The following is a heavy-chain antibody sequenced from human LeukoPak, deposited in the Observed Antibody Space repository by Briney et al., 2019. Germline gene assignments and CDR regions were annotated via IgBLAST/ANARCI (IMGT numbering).Heavy chain of an antibody. Sequence: ASVKVSCKVSGYTLTELSMHWVRQAPGKGLEWMGGFDPEDGETVYAQKFQGRVTMTEDTSTDTAYMELSSLRSEDTAVYYCATDFPLAAAIPYAEYFQHWGQGTLVTVSS. J-gene: IGHJ1*01. CDR3: ATDFPLAAAIPYAEYFQH. CDR2: FDPEDGET. CDR1: GYTLTELS. V-gene: IGHV1-24*01. D-gene: IGHD6-13*01.